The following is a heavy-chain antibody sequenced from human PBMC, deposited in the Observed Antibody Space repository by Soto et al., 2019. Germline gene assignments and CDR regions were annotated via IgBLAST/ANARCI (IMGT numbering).Heavy chain of an antibody. J-gene: IGHJ4*02. Sequence: EVQLVESGGGLVKPGGSLRLSCAASGFIFSSFSMGWVRQAPGKGLKWVSSISSGSDYTSYVDSVKGRFTISRDNSQNSLYLQMSSLRAEDTAVYYCAGLGGSGQFDYWGQGTLVTVSS. CDR3: AGLGGSGQFDY. CDR1: GFIFSSFS. D-gene: IGHD2-15*01. CDR2: ISSGSDYT. V-gene: IGHV3-21*01.